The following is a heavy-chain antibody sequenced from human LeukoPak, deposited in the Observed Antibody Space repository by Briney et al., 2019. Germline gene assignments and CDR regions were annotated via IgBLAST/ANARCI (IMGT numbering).Heavy chain of an antibody. Sequence: SETLSLTCAVSGFSISSDYYWGWIRQPPGKGLKWIGSIYRSGNTYSNSSLKSRVILSIDTSKNQFSLRLTSVTTADTAVYYCARAERYSYGYIDYWGQGTLVTVSS. CDR1: GFSISSDYY. D-gene: IGHD5-18*01. J-gene: IGHJ4*02. CDR2: IYRSGNT. V-gene: IGHV4-38-2*01. CDR3: ARAERYSYGYIDY.